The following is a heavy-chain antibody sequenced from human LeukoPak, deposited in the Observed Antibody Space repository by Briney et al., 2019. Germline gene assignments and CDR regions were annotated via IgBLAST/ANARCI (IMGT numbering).Heavy chain of an antibody. D-gene: IGHD5-24*01. CDR2: MNPVSGNA. V-gene: IGHV1-8*01. Sequence: ASVKVSCKASGYTFTNFDINWVRQAPGQGLEWMGWMNPVSGNAGSAQKFQGRVTLTRDTSISTAYMDLSSLTSEDTAVYYCARDRERRSRDGYPYAYDYWGQGTLVTVSS. J-gene: IGHJ4*02. CDR3: ARDRERRSRDGYPYAYDY. CDR1: GYTFTNFD.